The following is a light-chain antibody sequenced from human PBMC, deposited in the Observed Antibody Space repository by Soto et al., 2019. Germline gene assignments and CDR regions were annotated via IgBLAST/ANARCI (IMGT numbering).Light chain of an antibody. CDR3: QAWDYRTAYYV. CDR2: QDT. CDR1: KLGEKY. Sequence: SYELTQPPSVSVSPGQTASITRSGDKLGEKYACWYQQKPGQSPVLVIYQDTKRPSGIPERFSGSNSGNTATLTISGTQAMDEADYYCQAWDYRTAYYVFGPGTKVTVL. J-gene: IGLJ1*01. V-gene: IGLV3-1*01.